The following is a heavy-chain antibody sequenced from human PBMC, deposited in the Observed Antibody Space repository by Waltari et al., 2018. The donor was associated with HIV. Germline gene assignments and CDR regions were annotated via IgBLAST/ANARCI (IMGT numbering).Heavy chain of an antibody. V-gene: IGHV3-33*01. CDR2: IWYDGSKK. D-gene: IGHD1-7*01. CDR3: ARVTGNTKGSWFDP. Sequence: QVQLVESGGGVVQPAKSLGLSCAASGFTFNNYGMVWVRQAPGKGLEWVAVIWYDGSKKYYGDSVKGRFTISKDNSKNTLHLQMNSLRAEDTAVYYCARVTGNTKGSWFDPWGQGT. J-gene: IGHJ5*02. CDR1: GFTFNNYG.